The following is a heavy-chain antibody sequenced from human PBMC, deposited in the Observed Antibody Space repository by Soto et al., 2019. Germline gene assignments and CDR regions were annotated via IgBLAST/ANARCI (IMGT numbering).Heavy chain of an antibody. CDR3: ARVRREYDNSGPVDY. D-gene: IGHD3-22*01. CDR2: IYYGGST. J-gene: IGHJ4*02. V-gene: IGHV4-30-2*01. Sequence: SETLSLTCAVSGGSISSFYYSWNWIRQPPGKGLEWIGYIYYGGSTYYNPSPQSRVTMSVDRSRNQFSLKLNSVTAADTAVYYCARVRREYDNSGPVDYWGQGTLVTVSS. CDR1: GGSISSFYYS.